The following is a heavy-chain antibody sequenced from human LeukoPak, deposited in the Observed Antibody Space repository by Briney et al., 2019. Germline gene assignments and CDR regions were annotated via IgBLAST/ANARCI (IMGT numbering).Heavy chain of an antibody. V-gene: IGHV5-51*01. CDR2: IYPVDSDT. J-gene: IGHJ4*02. CDR3: ARPGQLGEYTXYYXDY. Sequence: GESLKISCKGSGYSFTSYWIGWVRQMPGKGLEWMGIIYPVDSDTRYSPSFQGQVTISADKSISTAYLRWSSLKASDTAMYYCARPGQLGEYTXYYXDYXXXGTLVTV. D-gene: IGHD3-16*01. CDR1: GYSFTSYW.